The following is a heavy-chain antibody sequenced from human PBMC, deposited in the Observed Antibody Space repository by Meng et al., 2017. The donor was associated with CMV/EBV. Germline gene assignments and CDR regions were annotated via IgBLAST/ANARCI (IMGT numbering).Heavy chain of an antibody. J-gene: IGHJ5*02. V-gene: IGHV4-34*01. CDR2: INHSGST. Sequence: VRLQKWGAGLVKPSGTRSLNGDVYGGSLRGYYWSWIRQPPGKGLEWIGEINHSGSTNYNPSLKSRVTISVDTSKNQFSLKLSSVTAADTAVYYCARGSRRLPRFNWFDPWGQGTLVTVSS. CDR3: ARGSRRLPRFNWFDP. CDR1: GGSLRGYY. D-gene: IGHD3-3*01.